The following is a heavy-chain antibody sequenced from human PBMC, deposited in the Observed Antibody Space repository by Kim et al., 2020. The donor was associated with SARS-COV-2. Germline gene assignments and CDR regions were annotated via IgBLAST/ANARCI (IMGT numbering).Heavy chain of an antibody. CDR2: ISGGGGST. D-gene: IGHD3-9*01. V-gene: IGHV3-23*01. CDR1: GFTFSSYA. CDR3: AKEVIVVTGYYYYGMDV. J-gene: IGHJ6*01. Sequence: GGSLRLSCAASGFTFSSYAMTWVRQAPGKGLEWVSAISGGGGSTYYSDSVKGRFTISRDDSKNTLYVQMNSLRAEDTAIYYCAKEVIVVTGYYYYGMDV.